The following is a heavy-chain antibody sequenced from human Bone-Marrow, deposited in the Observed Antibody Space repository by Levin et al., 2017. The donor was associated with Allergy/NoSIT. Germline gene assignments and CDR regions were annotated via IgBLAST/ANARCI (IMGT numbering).Heavy chain of an antibody. CDR3: ARDPTYSGSI. J-gene: IGHJ4*02. CDR1: GFTFSRYW. V-gene: IGHV3-7*01. Sequence: GGSLRLSCAASGFTFSRYWMSWVRQAPGRGLEWVANIKYDGSEKYYVDSVKGRFTISRDNAKNSLYLQMNSLRAEDAAIYYCARDPTYSGSIWGQGTLVTVSS. D-gene: IGHD6-6*01. CDR2: IKYDGSEK.